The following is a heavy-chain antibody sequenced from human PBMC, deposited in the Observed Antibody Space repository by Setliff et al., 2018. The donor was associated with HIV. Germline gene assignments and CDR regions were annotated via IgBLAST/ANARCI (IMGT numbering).Heavy chain of an antibody. CDR3: ARRSIVGSTRGYYYYALDV. J-gene: IGHJ6*02. CDR1: VGSITLSRNY. V-gene: IGHV4-61*02. D-gene: IGHD1-26*01. CDR2: IFVNGTT. Sequence: PSETLSLTCTVSVGSITLSRNYWNWIRQPAGKGLEWIGRIFVNGTTDYNPSLKSRVTMSLDTSKNQVSLKLTSVTAADTAVYYCARRSIVGSTRGYYYYALDVWGQGTTVTVSS.